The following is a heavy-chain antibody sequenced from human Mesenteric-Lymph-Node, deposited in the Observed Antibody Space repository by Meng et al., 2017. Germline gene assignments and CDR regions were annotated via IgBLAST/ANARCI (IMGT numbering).Heavy chain of an antibody. CDR3: ARVGWRQWSFDL. D-gene: IGHD5-18*01. CDR1: GGSISSSNW. J-gene: IGHJ2*01. Sequence: QVQLQGSGPGLVKPSQTLSLTCTVSGGSISSSNWWSWVRQPPGKGLEWIGYIYYSGSTYYNPSLKGRVTISVDTSKNQFSLNLSSVTAADTAVYYCARVGWRQWSFDLWGRGTLVTVSS. V-gene: IGHV4-30-4*01. CDR2: IYYSGST.